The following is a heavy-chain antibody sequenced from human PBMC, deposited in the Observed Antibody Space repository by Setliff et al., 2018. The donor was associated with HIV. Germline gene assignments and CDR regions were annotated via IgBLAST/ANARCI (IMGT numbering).Heavy chain of an antibody. CDR2: IRYDGDNK. V-gene: IGHV3-30*02. CDR3: ARAQDNYYDSSGYSFDS. CDR1: GFTFSSYG. D-gene: IGHD3-22*01. J-gene: IGHJ4*02. Sequence: GGSLRLSCAASGFTFSSYGMHWVRQAPGKGLEWVAFIRYDGDNKYYADSVKGRFTISRDNSKNTLYLQMNSLRAEDTAVYYCARAQDNYYDSSGYSFDSWGQGSLVTVSS.